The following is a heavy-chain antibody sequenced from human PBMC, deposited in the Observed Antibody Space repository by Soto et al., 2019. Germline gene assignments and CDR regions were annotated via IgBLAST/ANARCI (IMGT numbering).Heavy chain of an antibody. CDR1: GYTFASYG. D-gene: IGHD3-22*01. CDR3: ARVRDSYGYYQFFDY. CDR2: ISADNGNT. Sequence: VASVKVSCKTSGYTFASYGISWVRQAPGQGLEWMGWISADNGNTNFAEKLQGRVTMTTDTSTSTAYMELRSLRSDDTAVYYCARVRDSYGYYQFFDYWGQGTLVTVSS. J-gene: IGHJ4*02. V-gene: IGHV1-18*01.